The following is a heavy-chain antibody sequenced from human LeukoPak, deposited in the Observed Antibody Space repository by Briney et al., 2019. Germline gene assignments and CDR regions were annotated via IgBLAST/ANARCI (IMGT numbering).Heavy chain of an antibody. Sequence: GASVTVSCKASGYTFTSYDINWVRQATGQGLEWMGRINPNSGGTNYAQKFQGRVTMTRDTSISTAYMELSRLRSDDTAVYYCAREGGTYGGNSGNWFDPWGQGTLVTVSS. J-gene: IGHJ5*02. CDR2: INPNSGGT. CDR3: AREGGTYGGNSGNWFDP. CDR1: GYTFTSYD. D-gene: IGHD4-23*01. V-gene: IGHV1-2*06.